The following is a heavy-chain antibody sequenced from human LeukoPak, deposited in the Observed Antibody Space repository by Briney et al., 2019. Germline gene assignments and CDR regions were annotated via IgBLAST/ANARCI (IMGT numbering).Heavy chain of an antibody. CDR2: IYTSGST. D-gene: IGHD6-19*01. Sequence: SQTLSLTCTVSGGSISSGSCYWSWIRQPAGKGLEWIGRIYTSGSTNYNPSLKSRVTISVDTSKNQFSLKLSSVTAADTAVYYCARVGSSGWFDYWGQGTLVTVSS. V-gene: IGHV4-61*02. J-gene: IGHJ4*02. CDR3: ARVGSSGWFDY. CDR1: GGSISSGSCY.